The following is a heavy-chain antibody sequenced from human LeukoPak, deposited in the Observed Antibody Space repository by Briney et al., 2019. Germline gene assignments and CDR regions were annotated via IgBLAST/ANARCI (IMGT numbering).Heavy chain of an antibody. CDR2: ISSSSSTI. CDR1: GFTFSSYS. CDR3: AREGGGYNNRGFDY. Sequence: GGSLRLSCAASGFTFSSYSMNWVRQAPGKGLEWVSYISSSSSTIYHADSVKGRFTISRDNAKNSLYLQMNSLRAEDTAVYYCAREGGGYNNRGFDYWGQGTLVTVSS. J-gene: IGHJ4*02. D-gene: IGHD5-24*01. V-gene: IGHV3-48*01.